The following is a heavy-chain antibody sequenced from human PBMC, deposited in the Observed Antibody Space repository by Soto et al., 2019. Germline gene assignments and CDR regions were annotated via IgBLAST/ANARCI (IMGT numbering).Heavy chain of an antibody. J-gene: IGHJ4*02. CDR2: ISSSSSYI. CDR1: GFTFSSYS. D-gene: IGHD5-12*01. Sequence: GGSLRLSCAASGFTFSSYSMNWVRQAPGKGLEWVSSISSSSSYIYYADSVKGRFTISRDNAKNSLYLQMNSLRAEDTAVYYCARVPPPYSGYERFDYWGQGTLVTVSS. V-gene: IGHV3-21*01. CDR3: ARVPPPYSGYERFDY.